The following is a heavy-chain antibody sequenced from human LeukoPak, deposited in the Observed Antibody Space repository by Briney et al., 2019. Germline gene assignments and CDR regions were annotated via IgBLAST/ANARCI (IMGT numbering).Heavy chain of an antibody. V-gene: IGHV4-34*01. CDR3: ARHGFAGPFDY. J-gene: IGHJ4*02. D-gene: IGHD6-13*01. CDR1: GGSFSGYY. Sequence: SETLSLTCAVYGGSFSGYYWSWIRQPPGKGLEWIGEINHSGSTNYNPSPKSRVTISLDTSKNQFSLKLRSVTAADTAVYYCARHGFAGPFDYWGQGTLVTVSS. CDR2: INHSGST.